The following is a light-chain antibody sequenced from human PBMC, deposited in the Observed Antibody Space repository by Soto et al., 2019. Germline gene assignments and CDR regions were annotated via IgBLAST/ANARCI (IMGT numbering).Light chain of an antibody. J-gene: IGKJ5*01. CDR1: HTFSTNY. CDR2: GAS. V-gene: IGKV3D-20*02. CDR3: QQSYSPPLT. Sequence: EIVFTQSPATLSLSTGERATLSRTASHTFSTNYLAWYQQKPGQAPRLLIYGASKRATGIPDRFSGSGSGTDFTLTIGSLKPEDFATYYCQQSYSPPLTFGQGTRLEIK.